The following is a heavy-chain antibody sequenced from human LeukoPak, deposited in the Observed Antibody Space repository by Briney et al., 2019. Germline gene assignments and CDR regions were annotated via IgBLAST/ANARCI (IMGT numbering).Heavy chain of an antibody. CDR1: GYSFTSYW. J-gene: IGHJ5*02. CDR2: IYPGDSDT. CDR3: ARSCSGGSCYNNWFDP. V-gene: IGHV5-51*01. D-gene: IGHD2-15*01. Sequence: GESLKISCKGSGYSFTSYWIGWVRQMPGKGLEWMGIIYPGDSDTRYSPSFQGQVTISADKSISTAYLQWSSLKASDTAMYYCARSCSGGSCYNNWFDPWGQGTLVTVSS.